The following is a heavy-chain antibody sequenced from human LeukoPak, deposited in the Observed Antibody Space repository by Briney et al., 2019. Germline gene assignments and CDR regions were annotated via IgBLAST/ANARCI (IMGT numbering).Heavy chain of an antibody. CDR3: AKERDTAMVTIDY. J-gene: IGHJ4*02. V-gene: IGHV3-30*02. D-gene: IGHD5-18*01. CDR1: GFTFSSYG. Sequence: GGSLRLSCAASGFTFSSYGMHWVRQALGKGLEWVAFIRYDGSNKYYSDSVKGRFTISRDNSKNTLYLQMNSLRAEDTAVYYCAKERDTAMVTIDYWGQGTLVTVSS. CDR2: IRYDGSNK.